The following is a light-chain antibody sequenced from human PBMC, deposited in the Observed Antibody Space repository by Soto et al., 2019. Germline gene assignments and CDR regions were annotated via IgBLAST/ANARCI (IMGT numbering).Light chain of an antibody. CDR3: AVWDDSLSGMI. CDR1: SSNIETNT. CDR2: NNN. J-gene: IGLJ2*01. Sequence: QPVLTQPPSASGTPGQRVTISCSGSSSNIETNTVDWYQHLPGTAPKVLIFNNNQRPSGVPDRFSGSKSGTSASLAISGLQSEDEAHYYCAVWDDSLSGMIFGGGTKVTVL. V-gene: IGLV1-44*01.